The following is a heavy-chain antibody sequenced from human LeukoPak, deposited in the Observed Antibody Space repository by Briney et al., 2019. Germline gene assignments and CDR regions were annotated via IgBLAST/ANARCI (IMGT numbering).Heavy chain of an antibody. J-gene: IGHJ4*02. CDR2: ISGSGGST. V-gene: IGHV3-23*01. CDR3: AKRYYYGSGSYYFFDY. CDR1: GFTFSSYA. D-gene: IGHD3-10*01. Sequence: PGGSLRLSRAASGFTFSSYAMSWVRQAPGKGLEWVSAISGSGGSTYYADSVKGRFTISRDNSKNTLYLQMNSLRAEDTAVYYCAKRYYYGSGSYYFFDYWGQGTLVTVSS.